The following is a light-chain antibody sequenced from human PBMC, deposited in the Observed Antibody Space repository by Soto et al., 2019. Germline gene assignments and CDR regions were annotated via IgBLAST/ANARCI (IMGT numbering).Light chain of an antibody. CDR1: QSLRRTY. CDR3: QQYVTSPRT. CDR2: GAS. V-gene: IGKV3-20*01. J-gene: IGKJ1*01. Sequence: EVVLTQFPETLSVSPGETATLSCRASQSLRRTYVAWYQHKPGQAPRLLIYGASFRATGISDRFSGRGSGPDFTLSISRLEPEDSAVYYCQQYVTSPRTFGLGTKVEIK.